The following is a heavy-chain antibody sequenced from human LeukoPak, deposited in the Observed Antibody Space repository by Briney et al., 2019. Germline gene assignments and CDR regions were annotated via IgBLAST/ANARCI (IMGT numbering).Heavy chain of an antibody. J-gene: IGHJ4*02. CDR2: IGHGGST. V-gene: IGHV4-4*02. Sequence: PSETLSLTCAACGGSISSSSWWSWVRQPPGKGLEWIGDIGHGGSTNYNPSLESRVTISVDTSKTQFSLTLHSVTAADTAVYFCARVTATTPFDNWGQGILVTVSS. CDR1: GGSISSSSW. D-gene: IGHD1-1*01. CDR3: ARVTATTPFDN.